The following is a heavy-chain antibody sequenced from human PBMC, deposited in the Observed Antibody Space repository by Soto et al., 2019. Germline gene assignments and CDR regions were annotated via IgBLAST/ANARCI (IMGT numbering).Heavy chain of an antibody. D-gene: IGHD3-3*01. CDR2: ISYDGSNK. J-gene: IGHJ6*02. Sequence: GGSLRLSCAASGFTFSSYGMHWVRQAPGKGLEWVAVISYDGSNKYYADSVKGRFTISRDNSKNTLYLQMNSLRAEDTAVYYCAKDLTFTIFGAVHYYYYGMDVWGQGTTVTAP. CDR1: GFTFSSYG. V-gene: IGHV3-30*18. CDR3: AKDLTFTIFGAVHYYYYGMDV.